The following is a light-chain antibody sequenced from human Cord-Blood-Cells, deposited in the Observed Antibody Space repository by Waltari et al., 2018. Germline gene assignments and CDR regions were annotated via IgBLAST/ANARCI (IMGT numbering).Light chain of an antibody. Sequence: AIRMTQSPYSLSTSTVDRVTITCRASQGISSYLAWYQQKPGKAPKLLIYAASTLQSGVPSRFSGSGSGTDFTLTISCLQSEDFATYYCQQYYSYPTFGQGTRLEIK. CDR3: QQYYSYPT. CDR1: QGISSY. V-gene: IGKV1-8*01. J-gene: IGKJ5*01. CDR2: AAS.